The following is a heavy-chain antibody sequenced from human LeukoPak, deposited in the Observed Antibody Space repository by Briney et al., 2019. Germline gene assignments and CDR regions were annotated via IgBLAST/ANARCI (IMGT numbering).Heavy chain of an antibody. J-gene: IGHJ4*02. V-gene: IGHV4-59*01. D-gene: IGHD1-26*01. Sequence: SETLSLTCTVSGDSTSSDHWSWVRQPPGKGLDWIGHISYRGSMNYNPSLESRVSISLDTSNNQFSLKLTTLTAADTAVYYCVVYIAGGGGRGYWGQGTLVTVSS. CDR1: GDSTSSDH. CDR2: ISYRGSM. CDR3: VVYIAGGGGRGY.